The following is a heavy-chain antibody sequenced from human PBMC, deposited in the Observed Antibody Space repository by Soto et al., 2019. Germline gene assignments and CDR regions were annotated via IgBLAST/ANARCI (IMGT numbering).Heavy chain of an antibody. CDR1: GFTFSSYA. Sequence: GGSLRHSCAASGFTFSSYAMSWVRQAPGKGLEWVSAISGSGGSTYYADSVKGRFTISRDNSKNTLYLQMNSLRAEDTAVYYCAKVEGLLWFGELLQYYYYGMDVWGQGTTVTVSS. J-gene: IGHJ6*02. D-gene: IGHD3-10*01. CDR2: ISGSGGST. CDR3: AKVEGLLWFGELLQYYYYGMDV. V-gene: IGHV3-23*01.